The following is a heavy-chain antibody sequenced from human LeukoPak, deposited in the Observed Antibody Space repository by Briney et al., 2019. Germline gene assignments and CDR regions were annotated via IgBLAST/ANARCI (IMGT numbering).Heavy chain of an antibody. CDR1: GGSISSGSYY. V-gene: IGHV4-61*02. J-gene: IGHJ4*02. Sequence: PSQTLSLTCTVSGGSISSGSYYWSWIRQPAGKGLEWIGRIYTSGSTNYNPSLKSRVTISVDTSKNQFSLKLSSVTAADTAVYYCAREGAKEGGYWGSYYFDYWGQGTLVTVSS. D-gene: IGHD3-22*01. CDR3: AREGAKEGGYWGSYYFDY. CDR2: IYTSGST.